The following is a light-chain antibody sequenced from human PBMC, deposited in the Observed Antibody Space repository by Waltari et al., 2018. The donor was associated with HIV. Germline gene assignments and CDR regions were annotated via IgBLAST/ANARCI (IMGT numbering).Light chain of an antibody. Sequence: DIQLTQSPSAVSASVGDTVRITCRASPGINTWLAWYQQKPGSAPKLVIYGASRLQSGVPSRFGGSGSGTDFTLTISDVQPEDVATYYCQQTHSFPLAFGGGTKVE. CDR1: PGINTW. CDR2: GAS. CDR3: QQTHSFPLA. J-gene: IGKJ4*01. V-gene: IGKV1-12*01.